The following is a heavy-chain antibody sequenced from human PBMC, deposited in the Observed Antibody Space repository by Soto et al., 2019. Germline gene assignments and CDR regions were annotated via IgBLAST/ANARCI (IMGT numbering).Heavy chain of an antibody. Sequence: EVQLVESGGGLVQPGGSLRLSCAASGFTFSSYSMNWVRQAPGKGLEWVSYISTSSSTIYYADSVNGRFTISRDNVKNSLYLQMNSLRDEDTAVYYCARVRYGSGSYSYYGMDVWGQGTTVTVSS. J-gene: IGHJ6*02. D-gene: IGHD3-10*01. CDR2: ISTSSSTI. CDR3: ARVRYGSGSYSYYGMDV. V-gene: IGHV3-48*02. CDR1: GFTFSSYS.